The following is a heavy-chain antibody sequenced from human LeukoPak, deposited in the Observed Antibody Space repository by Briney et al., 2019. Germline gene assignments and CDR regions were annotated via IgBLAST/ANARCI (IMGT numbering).Heavy chain of an antibody. V-gene: IGHV3-30*18. J-gene: IGHJ4*02. CDR1: GFTFSSFG. CDR3: AKDRYSGLNTIDY. CDR2: ISYDGSYK. Sequence: PGGSLRLSCAASGFTFSSFGMHWVRQAPGKGLEWLAVISYDGSYKFYADSVKGRFTISRDNSKSTLYLQMNSLRAEDTAVYYCAKDRYSGLNTIDYWGQGTLVTVSS. D-gene: IGHD6-13*01.